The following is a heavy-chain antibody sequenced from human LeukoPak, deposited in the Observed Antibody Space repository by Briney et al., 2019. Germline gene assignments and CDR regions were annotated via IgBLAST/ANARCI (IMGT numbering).Heavy chain of an antibody. CDR3: ARGRGYRGGYFDY. CDR1: GGSISSSNW. V-gene: IGHV4-4*02. Sequence: PSETLSLTCAVSGGSISSSNWWSWVRQSPGKGLEWIGEIFHSGSTNDNPSLKSRLTISVDKSKNHSSLKLTSVTAADTAIYYCARGRGYRGGYFDYWGQGTLVTVSS. CDR2: IFHSGST. J-gene: IGHJ4*02. D-gene: IGHD2-21*01.